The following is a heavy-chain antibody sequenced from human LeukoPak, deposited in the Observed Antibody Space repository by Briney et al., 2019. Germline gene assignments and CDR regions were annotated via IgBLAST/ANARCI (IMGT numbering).Heavy chain of an antibody. D-gene: IGHD6-13*01. CDR3: ARGLMGIAAGSAFDI. CDR1: GYTFTGYY. CDR2: INPNSGGT. Sequence: ASVKVSCKASGYTFTGYYMHWLRQAPGQGLEWMGWINPNSGGTNYAQKFQGRVTMTRDTSISTAYMELSRLRSDDTAVYYCARGLMGIAAGSAFDIWGQGTMVTVSS. V-gene: IGHV1-2*02. J-gene: IGHJ3*02.